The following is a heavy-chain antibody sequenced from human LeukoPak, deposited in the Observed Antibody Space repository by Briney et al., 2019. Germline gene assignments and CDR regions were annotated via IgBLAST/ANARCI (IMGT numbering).Heavy chain of an antibody. Sequence: PSETLSLTCTVSGGSISSGDYSWSWIRQPPGKGLEWIGYIYYSGSTYYNPSLKSRVTISVDTSKNQFSLKLSSVTAADTAVYYCSWVTVSRTYYYMDVWGKGTTVTVSS. CDR3: SWVTVSRTYYYMDV. J-gene: IGHJ6*03. V-gene: IGHV4-30-4*08. CDR1: GGSISSGDYS. D-gene: IGHD3-3*01. CDR2: IYYSGST.